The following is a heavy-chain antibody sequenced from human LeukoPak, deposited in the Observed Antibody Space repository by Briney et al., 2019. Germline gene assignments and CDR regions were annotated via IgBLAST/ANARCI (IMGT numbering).Heavy chain of an antibody. V-gene: IGHV4-59*08. J-gene: IGHJ4*02. CDR3: ARSPLRFKYYYDSSGYYFDY. CDR2: IYYSGST. Sequence: SETLSLTCTVSGGSISSYYWSWIRQPPGKGLEWIGYIYYSGSTNYNPSLKSRVTISVDTSKNQFSLKLSSETAADTAVYYCARSPLRFKYYYDSSGYYFDYWGQGTLVTVSS. D-gene: IGHD3-22*01. CDR1: GGSISSYY.